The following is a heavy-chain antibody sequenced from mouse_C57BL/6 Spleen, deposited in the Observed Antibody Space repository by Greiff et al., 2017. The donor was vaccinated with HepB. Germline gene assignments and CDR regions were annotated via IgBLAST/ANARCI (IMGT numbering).Heavy chain of an antibody. V-gene: IGHV1-69*01. CDR2: IDPSYSYT. CDR1: GYTFTSYW. CDR3: ARRGLLPLYYAMDY. Sequence: QVQLQQPGAELVMPGASVKLSCKASGYTFTSYWMHWVKQRPGQGLEWIGEIDPSYSYTNYNQKFKGKSTLTVDKSSSTAYMQLSSLTSEDSAVYYCARRGLLPLYYAMDYWGEGTSVTVSS. D-gene: IGHD2-3*01. J-gene: IGHJ4*01.